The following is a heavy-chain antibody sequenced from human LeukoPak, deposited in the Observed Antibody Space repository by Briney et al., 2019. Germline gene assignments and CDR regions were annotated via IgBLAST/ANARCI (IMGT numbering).Heavy chain of an antibody. CDR2: INPSGGST. V-gene: IGHV1-46*01. D-gene: IGHD5-12*01. CDR3: ARAGATPYPFDY. Sequence: ASVKVSCKASGYTFTSYYMHWVRQAPGQGLEWMGIINPSGGSTNYAQKLQGRVTMTTDTSTSTAYMELRSLRSDDTAVYYCARAGATPYPFDYWGQGTLVTVSS. CDR1: GYTFTSYY. J-gene: IGHJ4*02.